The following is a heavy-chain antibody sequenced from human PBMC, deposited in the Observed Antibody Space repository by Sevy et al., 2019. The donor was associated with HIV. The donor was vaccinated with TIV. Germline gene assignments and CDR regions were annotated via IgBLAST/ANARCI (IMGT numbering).Heavy chain of an antibody. CDR1: GFTFSSYA. J-gene: IGHJ4*02. D-gene: IGHD5-18*01. V-gene: IGHV3-30-3*01. Sequence: GGSLRLSCAASGFTFSSYAMHWVRQAPGKGLEWVAVISYDGSNKYYADSVKGRFTISRDNSKNTLYLQMNSLRAEDTTVYYCARGGPGDRAPVFDYWGQGTLVTVSS. CDR2: ISYDGSNK. CDR3: ARGGPGDRAPVFDY.